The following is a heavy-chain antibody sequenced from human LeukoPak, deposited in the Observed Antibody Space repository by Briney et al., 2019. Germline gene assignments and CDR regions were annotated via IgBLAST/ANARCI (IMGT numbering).Heavy chain of an antibody. CDR2: ISYDGSNK. D-gene: IGHD3-22*01. CDR1: GFTFSSNA. CDR3: ARGGYYDSSGYYYMY. J-gene: IGHJ4*02. Sequence: PGGSLRLSCAASGFTFSSNAMHWVRQAPGKGLEWVAVISYDGSNKYYADSVKGRFTISRDNSKSTLYLQMNSLRAEDTAVYYCARGGYYDSSGYYYMYWGQGTLVTVSS. V-gene: IGHV3-30-3*01.